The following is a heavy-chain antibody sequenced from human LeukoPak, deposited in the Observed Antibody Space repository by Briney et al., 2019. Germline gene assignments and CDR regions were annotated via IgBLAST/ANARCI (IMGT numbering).Heavy chain of an antibody. CDR3: AKGPTQYYYDSSGYYDY. J-gene: IGHJ4*02. CDR1: GFTFSSYA. V-gene: IGHV3-23*01. CDR2: ISGSGGST. D-gene: IGHD3-22*01. Sequence: GGSLRLSCAASGFTFSSYAMSWVRQAPGKGLEWVSAISGSGGSTYYADSVKSRFTISRDNSKNTLYLQMNSLRAEDTAVYYCAKGPTQYYYDSSGYYDYWGQGTLVTVSS.